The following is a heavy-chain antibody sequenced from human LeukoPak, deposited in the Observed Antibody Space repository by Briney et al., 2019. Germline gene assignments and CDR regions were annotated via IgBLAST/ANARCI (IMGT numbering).Heavy chain of an antibody. D-gene: IGHD1-26*01. Sequence: GGSLRLSCAASGFTFSSYAMSWVRQAPGKGLEWVSAISGSGGSTYYADSVKGRFTISRDNSKNTLYLQMNSLRAEDTALYYCAKAVRPPIHSGSYLGSGAFDIWGQGTMVTVSS. CDR2: ISGSGGST. CDR1: GFTFSSYA. V-gene: IGHV3-23*01. J-gene: IGHJ3*02. CDR3: AKAVRPPIHSGSYLGSGAFDI.